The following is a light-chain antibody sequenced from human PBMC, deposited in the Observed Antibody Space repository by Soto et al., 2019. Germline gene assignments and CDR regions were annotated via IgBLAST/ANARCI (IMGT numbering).Light chain of an antibody. V-gene: IGLV2-8*01. CDR2: AVS. J-gene: IGLJ2*01. CDR3: SSYADTNNLL. CDR1: SSDVGAYKY. Sequence: QSALTQPPSASGSPGRSVTIPCTRTSSDVGAYKYVSWYQQHPGKAPKLMIYAVSERPSGVPDRFSGSKSGNTASLTVSGLQAEDEADYYCSSYADTNNLLFGGGTKLTVL.